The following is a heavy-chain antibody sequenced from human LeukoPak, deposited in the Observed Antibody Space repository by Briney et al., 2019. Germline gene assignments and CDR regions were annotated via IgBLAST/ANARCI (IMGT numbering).Heavy chain of an antibody. D-gene: IGHD1-26*01. CDR1: GDTFNTYS. J-gene: IGHJ4*02. Sequence: ASVKVSCKASGDTFNTYSFSWVRQAPGQGLEWMGGIVPILKTPNYPQKFQGRVTITADESTRTVYMELTSLKSEDTAIYYCANIMGMAPLDHWGQGTLVTVSS. CDR3: ANIMGMAPLDH. CDR2: IVPILKTP. V-gene: IGHV1-69*01.